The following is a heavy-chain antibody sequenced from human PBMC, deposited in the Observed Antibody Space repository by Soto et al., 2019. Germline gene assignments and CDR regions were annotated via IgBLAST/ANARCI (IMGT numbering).Heavy chain of an antibody. J-gene: IGHJ4*02. CDR3: ARERVDDYGDYIDY. CDR1: GYTFTSYD. D-gene: IGHD4-17*01. V-gene: IGHV1-8*01. Sequence: QVQLVQSGAEVKKPGASVKVSCKASGYTFTSYDINWVRQATGQGLEWMGWMNPNSGNTGYAQKFKGRVTMTRNTSISTAYMELSSLRSEDTAVYYCARERVDDYGDYIDYWGQGTLVTVSS. CDR2: MNPNSGNT.